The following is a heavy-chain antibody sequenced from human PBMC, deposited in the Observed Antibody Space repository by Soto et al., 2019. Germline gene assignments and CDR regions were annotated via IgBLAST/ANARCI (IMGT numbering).Heavy chain of an antibody. D-gene: IGHD2-2*01. CDR2: IKDDGSEK. V-gene: IGHV3-7*01. CDR3: VRVPLAIECGHYYYYYMDV. CDR1: EIIFSRFV. Sequence: DVPLVESGGGLVQPGKSLRLYCEGSEIIFSRFVMSWVSQVPGKRLEWVASIKDDGSEKYYSDSVTGRFIISRDNAKNSLYLQMSRLRAEDTSVYYCVRVPLAIECGHYYYYYMDVWGKGTTVTVSS. J-gene: IGHJ6*03.